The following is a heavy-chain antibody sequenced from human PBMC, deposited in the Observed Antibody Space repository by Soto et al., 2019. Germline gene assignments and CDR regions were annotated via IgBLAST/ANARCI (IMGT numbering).Heavy chain of an antibody. Sequence: SGGSLTLSCPASGFTFSSYAMNWVRQAPGKGLEWVSGISYGGGSTNYADSVKGRFTISRDNSKNTLYLQMNSLRGEDTAVYYCARGLWKSDLLILYFDYWGQGTLVTVSS. CDR3: ARGLWKSDLLILYFDY. J-gene: IGHJ4*02. V-gene: IGHV3-23*01. CDR2: ISYGGGST. D-gene: IGHD1-26*01. CDR1: GFTFSSYA.